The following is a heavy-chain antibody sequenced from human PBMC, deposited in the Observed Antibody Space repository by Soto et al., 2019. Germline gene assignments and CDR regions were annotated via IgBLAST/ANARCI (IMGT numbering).Heavy chain of an antibody. CDR2: IYYSGST. CDR3: ARIEDDAFDI. V-gene: IGHV4-61*01. Sequence: QVQLQESGPGLVKPSETLSLTCTVSGGSVSSSSYYWSWIRQPPGKVLEWIGYIYYSGSTNSNPSLKSRVTISVDTPKNQFSLKLSSVTAADTAVYYCARIEDDAFDIWGQGTMVTVSS. J-gene: IGHJ3*02. CDR1: GGSVSSSSYY.